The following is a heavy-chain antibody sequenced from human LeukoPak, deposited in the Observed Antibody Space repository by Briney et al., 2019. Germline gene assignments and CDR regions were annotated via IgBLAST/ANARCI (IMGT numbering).Heavy chain of an antibody. V-gene: IGHV2-70*11. CDR1: GFSLSTSGMC. CDR2: IDWDDDK. Sequence: ESGPALVKPTQTLTLTCTFSGFSLSTSGMCVSWIRQPPGKALEWLARIDWDDDKYYSTSLKTRLTISKDTSKNQVVLTMTNMDPVDTATYYCARIRARSHRESYYFDYWGQGTLVTVSS. CDR3: ARIRARSHRESYYFDY. J-gene: IGHJ4*02.